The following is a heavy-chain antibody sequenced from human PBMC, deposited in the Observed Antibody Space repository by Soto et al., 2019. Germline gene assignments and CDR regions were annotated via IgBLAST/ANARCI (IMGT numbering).Heavy chain of an antibody. CDR3: AKDRRAGGNYGFYSDF. Sequence: GSLSLSCAASGFTFSSYGMTWVRQAPGKGLEWVSFSSATGAGTYYADSVKGRLTISRDNSKNTLYLQMTSLRADDTAVYYCAKDRRAGGNYGFYSDFWGQGALVTVSS. D-gene: IGHD1-7*01. CDR2: SSATGAGT. CDR1: GFTFSSYG. V-gene: IGHV3-23*01. J-gene: IGHJ4*02.